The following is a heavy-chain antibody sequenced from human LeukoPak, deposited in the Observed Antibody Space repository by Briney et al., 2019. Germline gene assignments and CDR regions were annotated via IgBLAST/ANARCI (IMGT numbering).Heavy chain of an antibody. CDR2: ISYDGSNK. Sequence: PGGSLRLSCAASGFTFSSYAMHWVRQAPGKGLEWVAVISYDGSNKYYADSVKGRFTISRDNSKNTLYLQMNSLRAEDTAVYYCARETGAFDYWGQGTLVTSPQ. D-gene: IGHD3-10*01. J-gene: IGHJ4*02. CDR3: ARETGAFDY. V-gene: IGHV3-30-3*01. CDR1: GFTFSSYA.